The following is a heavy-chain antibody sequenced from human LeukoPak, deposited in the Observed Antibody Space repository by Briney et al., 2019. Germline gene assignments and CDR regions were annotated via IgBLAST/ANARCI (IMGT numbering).Heavy chain of an antibody. CDR1: GGSISSGSYY. V-gene: IGHV4-39*07. D-gene: IGHD3-3*01. CDR2: IYYSGST. CDR3: ASKTIFGDSAPHRPGAASYWYFDL. J-gene: IGHJ2*01. Sequence: SETPSLTCTVSGGSISSGSYYWGWIRQPPGKGLEWIGSIYYSGSTYYNPSLKSRVTISVDTSKNQFSLKLSSVTAADTAVYYCASKTIFGDSAPHRPGAASYWYFDLWGRGTLVTVSS.